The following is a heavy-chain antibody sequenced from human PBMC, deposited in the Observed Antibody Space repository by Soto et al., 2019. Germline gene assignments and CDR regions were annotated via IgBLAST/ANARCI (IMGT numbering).Heavy chain of an antibody. CDR3: AKDEYYDFWSGYSYYYYYYGMDV. J-gene: IGHJ6*02. V-gene: IGHV3-30*18. CDR1: GFTFSNYG. Sequence: QVQLVESGGGVVQPGRSLRLSCAASGFTFSNYGMQWVRQAPGKGLEWVAVTSYDGSNKYYADSVKGRFTISRDNSKNTLYLQMNSLRAEDTAVYYCAKDEYYDFWSGYSYYYYYYGMDVWGQGTTVTVSS. D-gene: IGHD3-3*01. CDR2: TSYDGSNK.